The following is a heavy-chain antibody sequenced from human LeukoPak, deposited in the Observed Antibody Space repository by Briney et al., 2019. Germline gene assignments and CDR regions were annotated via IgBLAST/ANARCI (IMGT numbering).Heavy chain of an antibody. Sequence: PSETLSLTCTVSGGSFSSYYWSWIRQPPGKGLEWIGYIYYSGSTNYNPSLKSRVTISVDTSKNQFSLKLSSVTAADTAVYYCASNGRYSSGWYGFDYWGQGTLVTVSS. V-gene: IGHV4-59*01. D-gene: IGHD6-19*01. J-gene: IGHJ4*02. CDR3: ASNGRYSSGWYGFDY. CDR1: GGSFSSYY. CDR2: IYYSGST.